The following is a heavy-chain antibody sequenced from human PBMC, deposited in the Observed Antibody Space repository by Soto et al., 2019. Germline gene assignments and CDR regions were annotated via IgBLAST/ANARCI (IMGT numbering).Heavy chain of an antibody. CDR2: IYYSGST. Sequence: QLQLQESGPGLVKPSETLSLTCTVSGGSISSSSYYWGWIRQPPGKGLEWIGSIYYSGSTYYNPSLTSRVSIAVDTSKNQFSLKLSSVTAADTAVYYCGRHNPLGYCSGCSCYDGGCFDYWGQGTLVTVSS. J-gene: IGHJ4*02. V-gene: IGHV4-39*01. D-gene: IGHD2-15*01. CDR1: GGSISSSSYY. CDR3: GRHNPLGYCSGCSCYDGGCFDY.